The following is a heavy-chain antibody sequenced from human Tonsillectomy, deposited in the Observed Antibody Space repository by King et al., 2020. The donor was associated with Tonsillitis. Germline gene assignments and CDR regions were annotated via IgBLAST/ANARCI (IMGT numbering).Heavy chain of an antibody. J-gene: IGHJ4*02. CDR3: TSDLGYCSGISCYIVF. CDR2: IKSRPDGGTT. Sequence: VQLAESGGGLVKPGGSLRLSCAASGFAFSNTWMSWVRQAPGRGLEWVGRIKSRPDGGTTDYGAPVKGRFTISRDDEKKTVFLQMISLKIEDTAVYYCTSDLGYCSGISCYIVFGGQGTLVTVSS. V-gene: IGHV3-15*01. CDR1: GFAFSNTW. D-gene: IGHD2-2*02.